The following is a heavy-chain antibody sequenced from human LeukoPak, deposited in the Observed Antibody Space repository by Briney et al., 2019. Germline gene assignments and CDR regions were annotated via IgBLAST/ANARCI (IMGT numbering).Heavy chain of an antibody. CDR2: IWYDGSNK. CDR3: ARAGVAAAGISPTAY. V-gene: IGHV3-33*01. J-gene: IGHJ4*02. D-gene: IGHD6-13*01. Sequence: GGSLRLSCAASGFTFSSYGMHWVRQAPGKGLEWVAVIWYDGSNKYYAVSVKGRFTISRDNPKNTLYLQMNSLRAEDTAVYYCARAGVAAAGISPTAYWGQGTLVTVSS. CDR1: GFTFSSYG.